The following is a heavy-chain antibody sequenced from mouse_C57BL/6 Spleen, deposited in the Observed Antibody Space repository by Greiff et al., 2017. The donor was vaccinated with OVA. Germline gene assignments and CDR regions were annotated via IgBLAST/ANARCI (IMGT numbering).Heavy chain of an antibody. CDR1: GYSITSGYY. D-gene: IGHD1-1*01. CDR3: ARDDYYGSSYVWAMDY. V-gene: IGHV3-6*01. J-gene: IGHJ4*01. Sequence: EVQLQQSGPGLVKPSQSLSLTCSVTGYSITSGYYWNWIRQFPGNKLEWMGYISYDGSNNYNPSLKNRISITRDTSKNQFFLKLNSVTTEDTATYYCARDDYYGSSYVWAMDYWGQGTSVTVSS. CDR2: ISYDGSN.